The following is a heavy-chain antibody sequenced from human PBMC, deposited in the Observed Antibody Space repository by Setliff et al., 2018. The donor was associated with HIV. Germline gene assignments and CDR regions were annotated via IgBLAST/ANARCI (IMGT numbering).Heavy chain of an antibody. CDR1: GHAFTKYD. V-gene: IGHV1-8*01. Sequence: ASVKVACKPSGHAFTKYDIHWMRRATGQGLEWMGWMNPNSGVSGYALKFHDRVTMTRDTSITTAYMELSSLTSEDTAVYYCARVGSYWTQFAYWGQGTLVTVSS. J-gene: IGHJ4*01. CDR2: MNPNSGVS. D-gene: IGHD2-15*01. CDR3: ARVGSYWTQFAY.